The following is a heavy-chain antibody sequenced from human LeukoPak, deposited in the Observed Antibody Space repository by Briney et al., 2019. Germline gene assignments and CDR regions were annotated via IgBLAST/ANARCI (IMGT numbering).Heavy chain of an antibody. D-gene: IGHD3-3*01. CDR2: IYTSGST. CDR1: GGSISSGSYD. CDR3: ARGTYYDFWSGYNNWFDP. Sequence: ASQTLSLTCTVSGGSISSGSYDWSWIRQPAGKGLEWIGRIYTSGSTNYNPSLKSRVTISVDTSKNQFSLKLSSVTAADTAVYYCARGTYYDFWSGYNNWFDPWGQGTLVTVSS. V-gene: IGHV4-61*02. J-gene: IGHJ5*02.